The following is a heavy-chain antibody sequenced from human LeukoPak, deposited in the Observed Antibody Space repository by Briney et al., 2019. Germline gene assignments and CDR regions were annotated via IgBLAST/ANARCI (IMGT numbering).Heavy chain of an antibody. Sequence: PSETLSLTCAVSGGSISSGGYSWSWIRQPPGKGLEWIGYIYYSGSTYYNPSLKSRVTISVDKSKNQFSLKLSSVTAADTAVYYCAGRLYFDWLLRGEWFDPWGQGTLVTVSS. D-gene: IGHD3-9*01. CDR1: GGSISSGGYS. CDR3: AGRLYFDWLLRGEWFDP. CDR2: IYYSGST. V-gene: IGHV4-30-4*07. J-gene: IGHJ5*02.